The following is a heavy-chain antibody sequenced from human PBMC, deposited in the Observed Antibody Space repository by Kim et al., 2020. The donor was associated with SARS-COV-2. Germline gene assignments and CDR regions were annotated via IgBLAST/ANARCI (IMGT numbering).Heavy chain of an antibody. J-gene: IGHJ4*02. D-gene: IGHD6-13*01. CDR1: GLTFSGRS. CDR3: ARDKDYSLDY. V-gene: IGHV3-21*01. CDR2: ITGGSDFI. Sequence: GGSLRLSCAASGLTFSGRSMNWVRQAPGKGLEWISAITGGSDFITYADSVKGRFTISRDNAKNSLYLQMNSLRVEDTAVYYCARDKDYSLDYWGQGTLVTVSS.